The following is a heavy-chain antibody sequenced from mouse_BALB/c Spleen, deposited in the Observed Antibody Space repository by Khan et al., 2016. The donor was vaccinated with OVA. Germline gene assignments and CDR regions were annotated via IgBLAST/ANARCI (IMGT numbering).Heavy chain of an antibody. CDR2: IWSGGST. D-gene: IGHD1-1*02. Sequence: VQLQESGPGLVQPSQSLSITCTVSGFSLTNYGVHWVRQSPGKGLEWLGLIWSGGSTAYNAAFISRLSISKDNSKSHIFFKMNSLQANDTAIYYCARRDDYYGRGACFPSGGQGTLVTVSA. CDR1: GFSLTNYG. V-gene: IGHV2-2*02. CDR3: ARRDDYYGRGACFPS. J-gene: IGHJ3*01.